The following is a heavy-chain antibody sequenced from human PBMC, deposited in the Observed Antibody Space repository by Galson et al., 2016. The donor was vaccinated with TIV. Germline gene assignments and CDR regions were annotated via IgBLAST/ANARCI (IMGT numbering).Heavy chain of an antibody. J-gene: IGHJ6*02. CDR2: INAGDGST. CDR1: GYTFTTYG. V-gene: IGHV1-3*01. D-gene: IGHD6-13*01. Sequence: SVKVSCKASGYTFTTYGTHWVRQAPGHRLEWMGWINAGDGSTKYSQNFQGRLSITTDTSATTAYMELGSLRSEATAVYFCARGSSWSPFYGMDVWGQGTTVIVSS. CDR3: ARGSSWSPFYGMDV.